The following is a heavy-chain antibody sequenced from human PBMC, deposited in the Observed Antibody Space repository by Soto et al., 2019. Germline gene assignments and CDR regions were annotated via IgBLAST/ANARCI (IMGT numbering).Heavy chain of an antibody. CDR2: INSDGSST. CDR1: GFTFSSYW. D-gene: IGHD2-2*01. Sequence: EVQLVESGGGLVQPGGSLRLSCAASGFTFSSYWMHWVRQAPGKGLVWVSRINSDGSSTSYADSVKGRFTISRDNAKKTLYLQMNSLRAEDTAVYYCARVGGAYCSSTSCYGMDVWGQGTTVTVSS. CDR3: ARVGGAYCSSTSCYGMDV. J-gene: IGHJ6*02. V-gene: IGHV3-74*01.